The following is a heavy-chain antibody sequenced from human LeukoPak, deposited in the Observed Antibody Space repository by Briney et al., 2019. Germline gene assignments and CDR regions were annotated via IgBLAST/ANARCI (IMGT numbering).Heavy chain of an antibody. J-gene: IGHJ4*02. V-gene: IGHV3-7*01. Sequence: PGGSLRLSCAAYGFTFSNYWMTWVRQVPGEGLERAANIKQDKIEKYYVDSVKGRFTVSRDNSKNSVYLQMNSLRAEDTAMYYCATPVGGVWSFDYWGQGTLVTVSS. D-gene: IGHD2-15*01. CDR2: IKQDKIEK. CDR1: GFTFSNYW. CDR3: ATPVGGVWSFDY.